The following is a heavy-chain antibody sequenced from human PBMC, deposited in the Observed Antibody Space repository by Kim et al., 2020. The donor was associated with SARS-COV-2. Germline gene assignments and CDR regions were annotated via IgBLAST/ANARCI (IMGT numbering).Heavy chain of an antibody. CDR3: ATGFVLDGSLRPHYYYYYGMDV. CDR2: FDPEDGET. J-gene: IGHJ6*02. D-gene: IGHD3-10*01. Sequence: ASVKVSCKVSGYTLTELSMHWVRQAPGKGLEWMGGFDPEDGETIYAQKFQDRVTMTEDTSTDTAYMELSSLRSEETAVYYCATGFVLDGSLRPHYYYYYGMDVWGRGTTVTVSS. V-gene: IGHV1-24*01. CDR1: GYTLTELS.